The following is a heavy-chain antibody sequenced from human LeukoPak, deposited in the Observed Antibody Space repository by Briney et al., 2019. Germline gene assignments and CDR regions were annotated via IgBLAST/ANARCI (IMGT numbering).Heavy chain of an antibody. V-gene: IGHV1-2*02. J-gene: IGHJ4*02. CDR3: ARAMVRGVIISPADY. Sequence: ASVKVSCKASGYPFTGYYIHWVRQAPGQGLEWMGWINPNSGGTNYAQKFQGRVTMTRDTSISTAYMELSRLRSDDTAVYYCARAMVRGVIISPADYWGQGTLVTVSS. CDR1: GYPFTGYY. CDR2: INPNSGGT. D-gene: IGHD3-10*01.